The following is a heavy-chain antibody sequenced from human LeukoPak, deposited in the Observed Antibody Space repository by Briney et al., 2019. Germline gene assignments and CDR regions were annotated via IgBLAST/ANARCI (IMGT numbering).Heavy chain of an antibody. CDR3: ARDPDGSGSYFH. D-gene: IGHD3-10*01. CDR1: GGSISSGGYS. Sequence: SETLSLTCAVSGGSISSGGYSWSWIRQPAGKGLEWIGRIYSSGGTNYNPSLKSRVTMSVDTSKNQFSLKLSSVTAADTAVYYCARDPDGSGSYFHWGQGTLVTVSS. V-gene: IGHV4-61*02. CDR2: IYSSGGT. J-gene: IGHJ4*02.